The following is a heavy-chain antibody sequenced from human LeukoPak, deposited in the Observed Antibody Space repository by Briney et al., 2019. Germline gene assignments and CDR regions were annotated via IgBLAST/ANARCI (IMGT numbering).Heavy chain of an antibody. CDR2: IIPILGIA. Sequence: GASVKVSCKASGGTFSSYAISWVRQAPGQGLEWMGRIIPILGIANYAQKFQGRVTITADKSTSTAYMELSSLRSEDTAVYYCAWGNRGVLRYFDETPYYYGMDVWGQGTTVTVSS. V-gene: IGHV1-69*04. J-gene: IGHJ6*02. CDR3: AWGNRGVLRYFDETPYYYGMDV. CDR1: GGTFSSYA. D-gene: IGHD3-9*01.